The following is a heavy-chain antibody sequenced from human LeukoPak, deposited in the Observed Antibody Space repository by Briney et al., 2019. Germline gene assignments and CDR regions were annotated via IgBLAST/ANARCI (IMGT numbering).Heavy chain of an antibody. D-gene: IGHD3-22*01. CDR3: ASLTTADAFDI. J-gene: IGHJ3*02. V-gene: IGHV4-59*01. CDR2: IYDSGST. CDR1: GFTFSSYW. Sequence: GSLRLSCAVSGFTFSSYWMSWVRQAPGKGLEWIGYIYDSGSTNYNPSLKSRVTISVDTSKNQFSLKVSSVTAADTAVYYCASLTTADAFDIWGQGTMVTVSS.